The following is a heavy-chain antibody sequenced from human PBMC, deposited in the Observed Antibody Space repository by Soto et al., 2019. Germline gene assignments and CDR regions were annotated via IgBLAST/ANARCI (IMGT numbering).Heavy chain of an antibody. CDR1: GFTFSSYS. J-gene: IGHJ4*02. CDR3: GRVASSSSWTPDY. Sequence: EVQLVESGGGLVKPGGSLRLSCAASGFTFSSYSMNWVRQVPGKGLEWVSSLTSTSSYTYYADSVKGRFTISRANAKNSLFLQMNSLRAEDPAVYYCGRVASSSSWTPDYCGQGTLVTVSS. D-gene: IGHD6-13*01. V-gene: IGHV3-21*02. CDR2: LTSTSSYT.